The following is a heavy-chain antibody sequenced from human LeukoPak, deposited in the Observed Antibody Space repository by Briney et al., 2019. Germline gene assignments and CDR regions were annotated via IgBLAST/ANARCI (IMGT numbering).Heavy chain of an antibody. CDR2: ISSSSSYI. CDR1: GFTFSSYS. CDR3: ARDEPSITIFGAVYYYYMDV. J-gene: IGHJ6*03. D-gene: IGHD3-3*01. V-gene: IGHV3-21*01. Sequence: GGSLRLSCAASGFTFSSYSMNWVRQAPGKGLEWVSSISSSSSYIYYADSVKGRFTISRDNAKNSLYLQMNSLRAEDTAVYYCARDEPSITIFGAVYYYYMDVWGKGTTVTVSS.